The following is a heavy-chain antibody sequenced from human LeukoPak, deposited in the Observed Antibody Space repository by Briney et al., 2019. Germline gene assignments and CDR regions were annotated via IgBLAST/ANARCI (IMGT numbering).Heavy chain of an antibody. Sequence: SVKVSCKASGYSFINSGISWVRQAPGQGLEWMGWISTYNANTKYAQNLQGRVIMTTDTSTSTAYMELRGLRSDDTAVYYCARDHNWNPLVYWGQGTLVTVSS. D-gene: IGHD1-20*01. CDR2: ISTYNANT. CDR3: ARDHNWNPLVY. V-gene: IGHV1-18*01. CDR1: GYSFINSG. J-gene: IGHJ4*02.